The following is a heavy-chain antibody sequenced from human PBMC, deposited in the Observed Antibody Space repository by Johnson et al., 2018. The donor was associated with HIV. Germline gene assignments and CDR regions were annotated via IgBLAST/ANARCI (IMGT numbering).Heavy chain of an antibody. J-gene: IGHJ3*02. CDR2: IYSGGST. V-gene: IGHV3-66*01. CDR1: GFSFSDYY. D-gene: IGHD1-1*01. Sequence: VQLVESGGGLVKPGGSLRLSCAASGFSFSDYYMSWIRQAPGKGLEWVSVIYSGGSTYYADSLKGRFTISRDNSKNMLDLQMNSLRAEDTAVYYCARATTPHGAFESWGQGTMVTVSS. CDR3: ARATTPHGAFES.